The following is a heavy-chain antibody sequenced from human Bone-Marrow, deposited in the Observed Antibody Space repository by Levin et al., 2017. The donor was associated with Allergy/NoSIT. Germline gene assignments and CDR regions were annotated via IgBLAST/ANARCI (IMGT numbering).Heavy chain of an antibody. CDR2: ISSSSSYI. Sequence: GGSLRLSCAASGFTFSSYSMNWVRQAPGKGLEWVSSISSSSSYIYYADSVKGRFTISRDNAKNSLYLQMNSLRAEDTAVYYCASELWFGDNWFDPWGQGTLVTVSS. CDR1: GFTFSSYS. D-gene: IGHD3-10*01. J-gene: IGHJ5*02. CDR3: ASELWFGDNWFDP. V-gene: IGHV3-21*01.